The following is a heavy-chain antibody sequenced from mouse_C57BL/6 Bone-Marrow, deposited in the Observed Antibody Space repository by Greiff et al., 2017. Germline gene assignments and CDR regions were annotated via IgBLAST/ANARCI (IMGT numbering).Heavy chain of an antibody. Sequence: EVKLQQSGAELVRPGASVKLSCTASGFNIKDDYMHWVKQRPEQGLEWIGWIDPENGDTEYASKFQGKATITADTSSNTAYLQLSSLTSEDTAVYYCTTHDGSSAYWGQGTLVTVSA. CDR2: IDPENGDT. CDR1: GFNIKDDY. V-gene: IGHV14-4*01. J-gene: IGHJ3*01. CDR3: TTHDGSSAY. D-gene: IGHD1-1*01.